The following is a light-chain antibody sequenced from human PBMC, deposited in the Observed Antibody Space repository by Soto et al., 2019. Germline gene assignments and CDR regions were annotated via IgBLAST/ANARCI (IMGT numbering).Light chain of an antibody. CDR2: EVS. V-gene: IGLV2-23*02. Sequence: QSALTQPASVSGSPGQSITISCTGTSSDVGSYNLVSWDQQHPGKAPKLMIYEVSKRPSGVSNRFSGSKSGNTASLTISGLQAEDEADYSCCSYAGSSTSVFGTGTKVTVL. CDR1: SSDVGSYNL. J-gene: IGLJ1*01. CDR3: CSYAGSSTSV.